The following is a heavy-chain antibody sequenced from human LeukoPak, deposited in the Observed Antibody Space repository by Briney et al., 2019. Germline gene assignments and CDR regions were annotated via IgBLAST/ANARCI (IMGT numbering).Heavy chain of an antibody. CDR1: GGTFSSYA. CDR2: IIPIFGTA. CDR3: ARGGYYDSSGYAHPDYYFDY. Sequence: SVKVSCKASGGTFSSYAISWLRQAPGQGLEWMGGIIPIFGTANYAQKFQGRVTITADESTSTAYMELSSLRSEDTAVYYCARGGYYDSSGYAHPDYYFDYWGQGTLVTVSS. D-gene: IGHD3-22*01. J-gene: IGHJ4*02. V-gene: IGHV1-69*13.